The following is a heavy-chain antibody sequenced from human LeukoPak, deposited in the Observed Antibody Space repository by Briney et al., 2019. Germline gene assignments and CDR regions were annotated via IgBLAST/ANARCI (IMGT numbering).Heavy chain of an antibody. D-gene: IGHD2-21*01. CDR2: IIPNSGGT. V-gene: IGHV1-2*02. CDR3: ARAVGNCANAYAALRFDY. J-gene: IGHJ4*02. Sequence: ASVKVSCKASGYTFTGYYFHWVRQAPGQGLEWMGWIIPNSGGTKYARRFQGRVTMTRDTSISTAYMELSRLRSDDTAVYFCARAVGNCANAYAALRFDYWGQGTLVTVSS. CDR1: GYTFTGYY.